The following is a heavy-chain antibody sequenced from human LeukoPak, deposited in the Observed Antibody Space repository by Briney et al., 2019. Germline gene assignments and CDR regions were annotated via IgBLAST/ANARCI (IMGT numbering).Heavy chain of an antibody. CDR2: IKQDGSDK. J-gene: IGHJ4*02. D-gene: IGHD3-10*01. V-gene: IGHV3-7*01. CDR3: ARHSSGSYYTY. Sequence: GGSLRLSWAASGFTFSSSWMSWVRQAPGKGLEWVAHIKQDGSDKYYVDSVKGRFTISRDNAKNSLYLQMNSLRADDTAMYYCARHSSGSYYTYWGQGTLVTVSS. CDR1: GFTFSSSW.